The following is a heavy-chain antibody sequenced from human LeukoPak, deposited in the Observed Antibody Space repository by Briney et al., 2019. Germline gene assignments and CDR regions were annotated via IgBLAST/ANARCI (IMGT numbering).Heavy chain of an antibody. J-gene: IGHJ5*02. V-gene: IGHV3-30*18. D-gene: IGHD2-15*01. CDR2: ISYDGSNK. CDR3: AKEALGYCSGGSCYSHGGFDP. CDR1: GFTFSSYG. Sequence: GGSLRLSCAASGFTFSSYGMHWVRQAPGKGLEWVAVISYDGSNKYYADSVKGRFTISRDNSKNTLYLQMNSLRAEDTAVYYCAKEALGYCSGGSCYSHGGFDPWGQGTLVTVSS.